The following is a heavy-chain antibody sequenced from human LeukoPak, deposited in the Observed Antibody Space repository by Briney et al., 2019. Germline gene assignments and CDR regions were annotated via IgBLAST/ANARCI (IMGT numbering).Heavy chain of an antibody. D-gene: IGHD4-17*01. J-gene: IGHJ4*02. CDR2: ISSASNAK. Sequence: GGSLRLSCAASGFSFSSYSMNWVRQAPGKGLEWISYISSASNAKNYADSVKGRFTVSRDNAKNLLFLQMDSLRAEDTAIYYCARMYGVPSYWGQGILVTVSS. CDR3: ARMYGVPSY. V-gene: IGHV3-48*01. CDR1: GFSFSSYS.